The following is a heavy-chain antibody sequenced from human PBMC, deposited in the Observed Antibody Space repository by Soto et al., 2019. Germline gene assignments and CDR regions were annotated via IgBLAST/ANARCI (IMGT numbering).Heavy chain of an antibody. CDR2: VSGYSDKR. J-gene: IGHJ4*02. D-gene: IGHD2-8*01. Sequence: IQLVQSAGEVKRPGASVKVSCKASGYTFTTFGITWVRQAPGQGLEGMGCVSGYSDKRDYSRKLQDRITLTAAPSTTTSYMELRSLTSDVTAVYYGARGWGKDFGVNDFWGQGTLVTVSS. CDR3: ARGWGKDFGVNDF. CDR1: GYTFTTFG. V-gene: IGHV1-18*01.